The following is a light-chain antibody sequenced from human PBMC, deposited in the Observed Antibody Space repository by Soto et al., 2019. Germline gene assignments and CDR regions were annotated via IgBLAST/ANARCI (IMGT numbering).Light chain of an antibody. CDR3: QQYNNWPRT. Sequence: EIVLTQSPGTLSLSPGERATLSCRASQSVSSNLAGYQQKPGQAPRLLIYGASTRATGIPARFSGSGSGTEFTLTISSLQSEDFAVYYCQQYNNWPRTFGQGTK. V-gene: IGKV3-15*01. J-gene: IGKJ1*01. CDR1: QSVSSN. CDR2: GAS.